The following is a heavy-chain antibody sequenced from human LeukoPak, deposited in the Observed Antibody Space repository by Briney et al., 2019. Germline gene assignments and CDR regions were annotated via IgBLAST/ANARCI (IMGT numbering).Heavy chain of an antibody. V-gene: IGHV3-23*01. CDR3: AKAIRIFGVAAFDP. J-gene: IGHJ5*02. CDR1: GFTFSDHY. CDR2: ISGSGGST. Sequence: GGSLRLSCAASGFTFSDHYMDWVRQAPGKGLEWVSAISGSGGSTYYADSVKGRFTISRDNSKNTLYLQMNSLRAEDTAVYYCAKAIRIFGVAAFDPWGQGTLVTVSS. D-gene: IGHD3-3*01.